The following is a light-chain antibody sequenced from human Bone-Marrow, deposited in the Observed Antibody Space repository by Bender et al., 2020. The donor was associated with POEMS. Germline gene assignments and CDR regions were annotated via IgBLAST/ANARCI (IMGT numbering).Light chain of an antibody. V-gene: IGLV2-14*03. CDR1: SSDVGGYNL. J-gene: IGLJ3*02. CDR2: DVS. CDR3: SSYTSSSTRV. Sequence: QSALTQPASVSGSPGQSITLSCTGSSSDVGGYNLVSWYQQHPDKAPKLMIYDVSNRPSGVSNRFSGSKSGNTASLTISGLQAEDEADYYCSSYTSSSTRVFGGGTKLTVL.